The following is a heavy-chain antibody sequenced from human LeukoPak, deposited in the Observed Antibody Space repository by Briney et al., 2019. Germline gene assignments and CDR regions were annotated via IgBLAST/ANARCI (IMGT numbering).Heavy chain of an antibody. Sequence: GESLKISCKGSGYSFTSYWIGWVRQMPGKGLEWMGIIYPGDSDTRYSPSFQGQVTISADKSISTAYLQWSSLKASDTAMYYCARTSSVTIFGVVGPFGYWGQGTLVTVSS. CDR1: GYSFTSYW. D-gene: IGHD3-3*01. J-gene: IGHJ4*02. CDR3: ARTSSVTIFGVVGPFGY. CDR2: IYPGDSDT. V-gene: IGHV5-51*01.